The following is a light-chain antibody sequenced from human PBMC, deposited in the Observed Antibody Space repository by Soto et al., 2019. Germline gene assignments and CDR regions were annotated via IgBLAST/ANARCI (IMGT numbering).Light chain of an antibody. CDR1: NRDIASYNA. CDR3: CSFAGDDLPYV. V-gene: IGLV2-23*01. Sequence: QLVLTQTASVSGSPGQSLTISCTGSNRDIASYNAVSWYRQYPGEAPKLLIYEGTKRPSGVSHRFSASKSGTTAALTISALQAEDEADYYCCSFAGDDLPYVFGTGTKVTVL. J-gene: IGLJ1*01. CDR2: EGT.